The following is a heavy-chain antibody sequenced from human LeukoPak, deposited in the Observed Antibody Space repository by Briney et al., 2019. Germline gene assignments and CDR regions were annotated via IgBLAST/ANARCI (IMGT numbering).Heavy chain of an antibody. D-gene: IGHD6-13*01. CDR2: INHSGST. CDR1: GGSISSYY. Sequence: SETLSLTCTVSGGSISSYYWSWIRQPAGKGLEWIGEINHSGSTNYNPSLKSRVTISVDTSKNQFSLKLSSVTAADTAVYYCARGRAEDFDYWGQGTLVTVSS. J-gene: IGHJ4*02. V-gene: IGHV4-59*08. CDR3: ARGRAEDFDY.